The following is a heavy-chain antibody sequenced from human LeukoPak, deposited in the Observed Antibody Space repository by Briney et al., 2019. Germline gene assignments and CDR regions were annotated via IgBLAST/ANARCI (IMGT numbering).Heavy chain of an antibody. V-gene: IGHV3-66*01. CDR1: GFTVSSNY. D-gene: IGHD3-22*01. Sequence: GGSLRLSCAATGFTVSSNYMSWVRQAPGKGLEWVSVIYSGGSTYYADSVKGRFTISRDNYKNTLYLQMNSLRAEDTAVYYCASSTKVVITTLYYYYGMDVWGQGTTVTVSS. J-gene: IGHJ6*02. CDR2: IYSGGST. CDR3: ASSTKVVITTLYYYYGMDV.